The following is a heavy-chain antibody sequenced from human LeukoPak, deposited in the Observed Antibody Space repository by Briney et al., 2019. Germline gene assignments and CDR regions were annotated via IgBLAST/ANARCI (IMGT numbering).Heavy chain of an antibody. V-gene: IGHV4-38-2*02. CDR3: ATSSGYYRFFDY. D-gene: IGHD3-22*01. CDR2: IYHSGST. J-gene: IGHJ4*02. Sequence: SETLSLTCTVSSYSISSGYYWGWIRQPPGKGLEWIGSIYHSGSTYYNPSLKSRVTISVDTSKNQFSLKLSSVTAADTAVYYCATSSGYYRFFDYWGQGTLVTVSS. CDR1: SYSISSGYY.